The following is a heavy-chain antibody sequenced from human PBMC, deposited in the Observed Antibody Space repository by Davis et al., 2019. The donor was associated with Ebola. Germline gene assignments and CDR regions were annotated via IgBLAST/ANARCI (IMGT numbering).Heavy chain of an antibody. CDR3: ARDDGEHQLLYSFDP. J-gene: IGHJ5*02. CDR1: GFTFSSYG. CDR2: IWHDGSNK. Sequence: GESLKISCAASGFTFSSYGMHWVRQAPGKGLEWVAVIWHDGSNKYYADSVKGRFTISRDNSKNTLYLQMNSLRAEDTAVYYCARDDGEHQLLYSFDPWGQGTLVTVSS. D-gene: IGHD2-2*02. V-gene: IGHV3-33*01.